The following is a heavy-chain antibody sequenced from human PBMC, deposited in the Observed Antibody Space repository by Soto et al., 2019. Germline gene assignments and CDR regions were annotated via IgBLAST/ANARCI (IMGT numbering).Heavy chain of an antibody. CDR1: GFTFSSYG. Sequence: QVQLVESGGGVVQPGRSLRLSCAASGFTFSSYGMHWVRQAPGKGLEWVAVISYDGSNKYYADSVKGRFTISRDNSKNTLYLQMNSLRAEDTAVYYCAKGHWELLGGPDYWGQGTLVTVSS. CDR2: ISYDGSNK. D-gene: IGHD1-26*01. V-gene: IGHV3-30*18. CDR3: AKGHWELLGGPDY. J-gene: IGHJ4*02.